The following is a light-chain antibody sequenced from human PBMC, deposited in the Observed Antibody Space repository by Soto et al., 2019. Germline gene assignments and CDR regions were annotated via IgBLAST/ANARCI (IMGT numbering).Light chain of an antibody. CDR1: YNIRYF. CDR2: DAS. J-gene: IGKJ2*01. CDR3: QQTYSTPPPT. V-gene: IGKV1-39*01. Sequence: DFQMTQSPSSLSASTGDRVTITCRANYNIRYFLNWYPVKSGKPPKLLIYDASNLQSGVPSRFSGSGSGTELPLPIPSLQPEDFATYYFQQTYSTPPPTFGQGTKLEIK.